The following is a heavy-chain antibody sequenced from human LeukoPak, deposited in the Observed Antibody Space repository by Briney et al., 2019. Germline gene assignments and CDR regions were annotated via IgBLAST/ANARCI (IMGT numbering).Heavy chain of an antibody. CDR1: GFTFSSHD. CDR3: ARDLVGGTTRKGFQH. J-gene: IGHJ1*01. CDR2: ISYDGGKK. Sequence: GGSLRLSCAASGFTFSSHDMHWVRQAPGKGLEWVAIISYDGGKKDYADSVKGRFTISRDNSKNKLYLQMNSLRPEDTAVYYCARDLVGGTTRKGFQHWGQGTLVTVSS. D-gene: IGHD1-26*01. V-gene: IGHV3-30*03.